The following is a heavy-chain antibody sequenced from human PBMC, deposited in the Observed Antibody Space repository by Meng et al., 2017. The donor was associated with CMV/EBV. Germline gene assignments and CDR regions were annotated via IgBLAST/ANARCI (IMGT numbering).Heavy chain of an antibody. J-gene: IGHJ6*02. Sequence: SVKVSCKASGGTFSSYTISWVRQAPGQGLEWMGRIIPILGIANYAQKFQGRVTITTDESTSTAYMELSSLRSEDTTVYYCARAATSIYYDFWSGYYISPFLSHYYYYGMDVWGQGTTVTVSS. CDR2: IIPILGIA. CDR1: GGTFSSYT. CDR3: ARAATSIYYDFWSGYYISPFLSHYYYYGMDV. V-gene: IGHV1-69*16. D-gene: IGHD3-3*01.